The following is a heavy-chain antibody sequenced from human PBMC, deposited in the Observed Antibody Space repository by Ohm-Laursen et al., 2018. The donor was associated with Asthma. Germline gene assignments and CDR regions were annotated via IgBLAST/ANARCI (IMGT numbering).Heavy chain of an antibody. Sequence: SLRLSCTAPGFTFSSYSMNWVRQAPGKGLEWVGRIKSNPDGGTAGFAAPVQGRFSISRDDSKNTLYLEMNSLRAEDTAVYYCAKGYGDYGYYYYGMDVWGQGTTVTVSS. CDR3: AKGYGDYGYYYYGMDV. V-gene: IGHV3-15*01. CDR2: IKSNPDGGTA. CDR1: GFTFSSYS. D-gene: IGHD4-17*01. J-gene: IGHJ6*02.